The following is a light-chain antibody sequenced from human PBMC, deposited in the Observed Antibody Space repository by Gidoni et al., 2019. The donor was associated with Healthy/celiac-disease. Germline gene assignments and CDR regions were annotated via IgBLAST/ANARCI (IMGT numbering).Light chain of an antibody. V-gene: IGKV3-20*01. CDR3: QQYGSSPLCS. CDR1: QSVSSSY. Sequence: LVLTPSPGTLSLSPGERATLSCRASQSVSSSYVAWYQQKPCQAPRLLIYGASSRATGIPDRFSGSGSGTDFTLTISRLEPEDFAVYYCQQYGSSPLCSFGQGPKLEIK. J-gene: IGKJ2*04. CDR2: GAS.